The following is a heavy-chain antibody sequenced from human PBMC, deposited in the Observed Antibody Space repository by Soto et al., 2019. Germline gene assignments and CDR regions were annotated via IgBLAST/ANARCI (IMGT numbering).Heavy chain of an antibody. CDR3: ATDGGYSYDPLYYFDY. CDR1: GFTFSSYA. D-gene: IGHD5-18*01. CDR2: ISYDGSNK. Sequence: GGSLRLSCAASGFTFSSYAMHWVRQAPGKGLEWVAVISYDGSNKYYADSVKGRFTISRDNSKNTLYLQMNSLRAEDTAVYYCATDGGYSYDPLYYFDYWGQGTLVTVSS. V-gene: IGHV3-30*04. J-gene: IGHJ4*02.